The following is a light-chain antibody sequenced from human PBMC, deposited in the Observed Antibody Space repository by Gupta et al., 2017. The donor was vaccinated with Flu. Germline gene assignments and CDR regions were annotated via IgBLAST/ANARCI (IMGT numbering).Light chain of an antibody. CDR1: QSISSY. J-gene: IGKJ1*01. V-gene: IGKV1-39*01. CDR3: QQSYSTPPT. Sequence: DIQITQSPSSLSASVGDRVTITCRASQSISSYLNWYQQKPGKAPKLLIYAASSLQSGVPSRFSGSGSGTDFTLTISSPQPEDFATYYCQQSYSTPPTFGQGTKVEIK. CDR2: AAS.